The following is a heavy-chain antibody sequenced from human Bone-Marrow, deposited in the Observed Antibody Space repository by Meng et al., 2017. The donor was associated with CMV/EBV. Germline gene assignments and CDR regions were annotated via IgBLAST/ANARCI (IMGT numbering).Heavy chain of an antibody. V-gene: IGHV4-34*01. J-gene: IGHJ4*02. D-gene: IGHD5-24*01. CDR3: ARVQRWLQYFDY. CDR1: GGSFSGYY. Sequence: SETLSLTCAVYGGSFSGYYWSWIRQPPGKGLEWIGEINHSGSTNYNPSLKSRVTISVDTSKNQFSLKLSSVTAADTAVYYCARVQRWLQYFDYWGQRTLVTVSS. CDR2: INHSGST.